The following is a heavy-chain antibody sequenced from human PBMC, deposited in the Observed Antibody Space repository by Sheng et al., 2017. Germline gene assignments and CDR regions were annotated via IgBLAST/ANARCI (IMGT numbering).Heavy chain of an antibody. CDR2: MSGSGSII. CDR3: ARLPYYNILTGSYTHFYAMDV. Sequence: GGSLRLSCAASGFTFSDFFMTWIRQTPGKGLEWVSYMSGSGSIIFYADSVKGRFTISRDNAKNSTYLQLNSLRAEDTAVYYCARLPYYNILTGSYTHFYAMDVWDQGP. D-gene: IGHD3-9*01. V-gene: IGHV3-11*04. J-gene: IGHJ6*02. CDR1: GFTFSDFF.